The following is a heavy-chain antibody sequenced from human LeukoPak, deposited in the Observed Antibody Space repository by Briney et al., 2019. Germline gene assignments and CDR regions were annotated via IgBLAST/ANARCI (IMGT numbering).Heavy chain of an antibody. Sequence: KSSETLSLTCTVSGGSISSYFWSWIRQPPGKGLEWIGYIYYSGSTNYNPSLKSRVTISVDTSKNQFSLKLSSVTAADTAVYYCARDRGAAAPNGWFDPWGQGTLVTVSS. D-gene: IGHD6-13*01. CDR1: GGSISSYF. J-gene: IGHJ5*02. CDR2: IYYSGST. V-gene: IGHV4-59*01. CDR3: ARDRGAAAPNGWFDP.